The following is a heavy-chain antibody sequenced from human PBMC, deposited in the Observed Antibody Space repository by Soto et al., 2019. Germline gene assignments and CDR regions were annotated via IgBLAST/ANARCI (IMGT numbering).Heavy chain of an antibody. CDR2: ISSSSINI. J-gene: IGHJ4*02. CDR3: ARDSEPYCSGGSCGGRDY. CDR1: GFHFRSYS. Sequence: GGSLRLSCAASGFHFRSYSMHWVRQAPGKGLEWVSSISSSSINIYYADSVKGRFTISRDNVKNSLYLQMNSLRAEDTAVYYCARDSEPYCSGGSCGGRDYWGQGTLVTVS. D-gene: IGHD2-15*01. V-gene: IGHV3-21*01.